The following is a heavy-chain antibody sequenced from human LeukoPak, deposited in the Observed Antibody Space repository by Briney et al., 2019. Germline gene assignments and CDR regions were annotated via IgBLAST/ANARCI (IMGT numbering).Heavy chain of an antibody. V-gene: IGHV3-30-3*01. CDR1: GFTFSSYA. CDR2: ISYDGSNK. D-gene: IGHD4-17*01. J-gene: IGHJ4*02. CDR3: ARENITHYGTTPGLKFVY. Sequence: PGGSLRLSCAASGFTFSSYAMHWVRQAPGKGLEWVAVISYDGSNKYYADSVKGRFTISRDNSKNTLYLQMNSLRAEDTAVYYCARENITHYGTTPGLKFVYWGQGTLVTVSS.